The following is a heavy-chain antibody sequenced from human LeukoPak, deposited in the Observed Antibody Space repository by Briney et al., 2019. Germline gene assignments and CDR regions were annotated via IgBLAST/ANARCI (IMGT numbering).Heavy chain of an antibody. D-gene: IGHD6-19*01. V-gene: IGHV3-53*01. Sequence: GGSLRLSCAASGFTFSSYSMNWVRQAPGKGLECVSVIANDGRTYYANSVKGRFTISRDISKNMVYLQMNSLRADDTAVYYCARATYNSGYKIDYWGQGTLVTVSS. CDR1: GFTFSSYS. CDR3: ARATYNSGYKIDY. CDR2: IANDGRT. J-gene: IGHJ4*02.